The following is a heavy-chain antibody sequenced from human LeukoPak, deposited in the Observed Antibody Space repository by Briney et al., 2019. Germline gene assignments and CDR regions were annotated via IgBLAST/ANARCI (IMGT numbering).Heavy chain of an antibody. D-gene: IGHD6-19*01. CDR2: ISGDGGST. CDR1: GFTFDDYA. CDR3: AKGQGAVAGHSYYLDY. V-gene: IGHV3-43*02. J-gene: IGHJ4*02. Sequence: GGSLRLSCAASGFTFDDYAMNWVRQAPGKGLGWVSLISGDGGSTYYADSVKGRFTISRDNSKNSLYLQMNSLRTEDTALYYCAKGQGAVAGHSYYLDYWGQGTLVTVSS.